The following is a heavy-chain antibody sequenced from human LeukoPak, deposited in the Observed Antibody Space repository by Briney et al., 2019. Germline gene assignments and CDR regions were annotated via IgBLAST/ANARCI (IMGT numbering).Heavy chain of an antibody. CDR2: IIPIFGTA. CDR1: GGTFSSYA. CDR3: AHTHITMVRGDQTGNWFDP. D-gene: IGHD3-10*01. Sequence: APSVKVSCKASGGTFSSYAISWVRQAPGQGLEWMGGIIPIFGTANYAQKFQGRVTITTDESTSTAYMELSSLRSEDTAVYYCAHTHITMVRGDQTGNWFDPWGQGTLVTVSS. J-gene: IGHJ5*02. V-gene: IGHV1-69*05.